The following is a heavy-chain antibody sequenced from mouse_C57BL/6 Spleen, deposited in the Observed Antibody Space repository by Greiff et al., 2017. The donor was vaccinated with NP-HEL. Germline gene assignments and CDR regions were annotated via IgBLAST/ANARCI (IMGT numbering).Heavy chain of an antibody. D-gene: IGHD1-1*01. V-gene: IGHV14-4*01. CDR1: GFNIKDDY. J-gene: IGHJ4*01. CDR3: TTRGSRYYYAMDY. Sequence: EVQLQQSGAELVRPGASVKLSCTASGFNIKDDYMHWVKQRPEQGLEWIGWIDPENGDTEYASKFQGKATITADTSSNTASLQLSSLTSEDTAVYSCTTRGSRYYYAMDYWGQGTSVTVSS. CDR2: IDPENGDT.